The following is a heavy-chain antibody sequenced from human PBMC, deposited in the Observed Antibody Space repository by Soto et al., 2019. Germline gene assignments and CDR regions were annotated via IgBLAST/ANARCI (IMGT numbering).Heavy chain of an antibody. Sequence: QVQLQESGPGLVKSSQTLSLTCTVSGGSISSGGYYWSWIRQHPGKGLEWIGYIYYSGSTYYNPSLKSRVTISVDTSKNQFSLKLSSVTAADTAVYYCARDDIRWYYFDYWGQGTLVTVSS. J-gene: IGHJ4*02. CDR1: GGSISSGGYY. V-gene: IGHV4-31*03. D-gene: IGHD3-9*01. CDR3: ARDDIRWYYFDY. CDR2: IYYSGST.